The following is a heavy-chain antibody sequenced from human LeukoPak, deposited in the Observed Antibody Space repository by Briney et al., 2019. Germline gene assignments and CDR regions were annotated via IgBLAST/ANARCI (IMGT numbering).Heavy chain of an antibody. D-gene: IGHD3-10*01. V-gene: IGHV3-30*18. CDR1: GFTFSSYG. CDR2: ISYDGSNK. Sequence: GRSLRLSCAASGFTFSSYGMHWVRQAPGKGLEWVAVISYDGSNKYYADSVKGRFTISRDNSKNTLYLQMNSLRAEDTAVYYCAKAPSPYYYGSGSYLDYWGQGTLVTVSS. CDR3: AKAPSPYYYGSGSYLDY. J-gene: IGHJ4*02.